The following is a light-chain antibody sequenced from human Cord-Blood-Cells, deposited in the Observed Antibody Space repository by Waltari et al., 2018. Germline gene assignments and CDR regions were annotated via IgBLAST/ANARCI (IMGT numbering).Light chain of an antibody. CDR1: SSDVGSYNL. CDR2: EVS. V-gene: IGLV2-23*02. J-gene: IGLJ2*01. Sequence: QSALTQPASVSGYPGQSITISCTGTSSDVGSYNLVSWYHQHPCKAPKIMISEVSKLGTVQPPKLGIVMGSRRPTGVSNPFAGSKSGNTASLTISGLQAEDEAEYYCCSYAGSSNVVFGEGTKLTVL. CDR3: CSYAGSSNVV.